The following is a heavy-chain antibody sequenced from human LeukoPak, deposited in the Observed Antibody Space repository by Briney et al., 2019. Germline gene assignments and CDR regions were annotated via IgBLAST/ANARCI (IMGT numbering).Heavy chain of an antibody. V-gene: IGHV4-30-4*01. CDR1: GGTISSGDYY. CDR2: MYYSGST. D-gene: IGHD3-22*01. Sequence: SETLSLTCTVSGGTISSGDYYWSWIRQPPGKGLEWIAYMYYSGSTYYNPSLKSRVTMSADTSKNQLSLKLSSVTAADTAVYYCARPYYYDSRIDPWGQGILVTVSS. J-gene: IGHJ5*02. CDR3: ARPYYYDSRIDP.